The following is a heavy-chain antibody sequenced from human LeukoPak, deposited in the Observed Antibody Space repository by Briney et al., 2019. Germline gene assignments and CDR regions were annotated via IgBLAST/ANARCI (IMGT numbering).Heavy chain of an antibody. J-gene: IGHJ6*03. CDR1: GGSISSYY. CDR3: ARDSSPYYYYYMDV. D-gene: IGHD6-13*01. Sequence: KPSETLSLTCTVSGGSISSYYWRWIRQPPGKGLEWIGYIYYSGSTNYNPSLKSRVTISVDTSKNQFSLKLSSVTAADTAVYYCARDSSPYYYYYMDVWGKGTTVTVSS. V-gene: IGHV4-59*01. CDR2: IYYSGST.